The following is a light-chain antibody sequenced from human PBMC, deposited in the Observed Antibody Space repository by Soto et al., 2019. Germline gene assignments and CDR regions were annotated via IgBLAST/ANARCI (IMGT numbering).Light chain of an antibody. V-gene: IGKV1-33*01. J-gene: IGKJ5*01. Sequence: DIQITHSPSSLSESVVDRVTITFQASQNINNYLNWYQQKPGRAPKLLIYDASNLEAGVPSRFRGSGSGKDFTFTISRLQPEDIATYYCKQYENLPNFGQGTRLEIK. CDR1: QNINNY. CDR2: DAS. CDR3: KQYENLPN.